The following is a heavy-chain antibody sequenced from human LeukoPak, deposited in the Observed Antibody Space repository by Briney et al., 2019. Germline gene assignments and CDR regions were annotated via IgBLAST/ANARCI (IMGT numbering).Heavy chain of an antibody. CDR2: ISGSGGST. CDR1: GFTFSSYA. V-gene: IGHV3-23*01. CDR3: ANHPALTMVRGAPLFDY. J-gene: IGHJ4*02. D-gene: IGHD3-10*01. Sequence: PGGSLRLSCAASGFTFSSYAMSWVRQAPGKGLEWVSAISGSGGSTYYADSVKGRFTISRDNSKNTLYLQMNSLRAEDTAVYYCANHPALTMVRGAPLFDYWGQGTLVTVSS.